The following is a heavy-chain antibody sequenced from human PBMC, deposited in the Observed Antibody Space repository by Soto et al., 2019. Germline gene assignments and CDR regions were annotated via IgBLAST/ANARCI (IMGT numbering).Heavy chain of an antibody. CDR2: ISGTASPT. Sequence: EVQLLESGGGLVLPGGSRRLSCADFGFTPTTTPLSWVRQPPGQGLEWFTTISGTASPTYYVDSVKGRFFISRDNSKNTVTLQMNNLTLDDPAVYYCATSFRYFYNWGQGNRVTVSS. D-gene: IGHD3-9*01. CDR3: ATSFRYFYN. V-gene: IGHV3-23*01. J-gene: IGHJ1*01. CDR1: GFTPTTTP.